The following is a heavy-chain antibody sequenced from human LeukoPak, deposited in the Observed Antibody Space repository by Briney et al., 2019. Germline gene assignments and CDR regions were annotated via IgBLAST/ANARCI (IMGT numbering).Heavy chain of an antibody. CDR3: ARRHYDFWFDP. V-gene: IGHV4-59*01. J-gene: IGHJ5*02. D-gene: IGHD3-3*01. CDR2: IYYSGST. CDR1: GGSISSYY. Sequence: LETLSLTCTVSGGSISSYYWSWIRQPPGKGLEWIGYIYYSGSTNYNPSLKSRVTISVDTSKNQFSLKLSSVTAADTAVYYCARRHYDFWFDPWGQGTLVTVSS.